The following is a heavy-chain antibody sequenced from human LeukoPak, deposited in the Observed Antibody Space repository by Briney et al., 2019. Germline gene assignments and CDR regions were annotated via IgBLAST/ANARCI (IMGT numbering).Heavy chain of an antibody. CDR3: ARDANIRYFDWLLPLDY. J-gene: IGHJ4*02. V-gene: IGHV1-18*01. Sequence: GASVTVSCQASGYTFTSYGISWVRQAPGQGLEWMGWISAYNGNTNYAQKLQGRVTMTTDTSTSTAYMELRSLRSDDTAVYYCARDANIRYFDWLLPLDYWGQGTLVTVS. D-gene: IGHD3-9*01. CDR2: ISAYNGNT. CDR1: GYTFTSYG.